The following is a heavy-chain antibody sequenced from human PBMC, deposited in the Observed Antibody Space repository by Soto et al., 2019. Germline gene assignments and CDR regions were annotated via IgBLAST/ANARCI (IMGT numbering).Heavy chain of an antibody. CDR1: GFTFSSYA. V-gene: IGHV3-23*01. J-gene: IGHJ4*02. CDR2: ISNNGDTA. D-gene: IGHD3-16*02. Sequence: PGGSLRLSCATSGFTFSSYAMVWVRQAAEKGLEWVASISNNGDTAYYADSVKGRFTISRGNSENTLYLQMNGLRADDTALYFCAKSRVFIGAIVTLLDSWXQGTQVTVS. CDR3: AKSRVFIGAIVTLLDS.